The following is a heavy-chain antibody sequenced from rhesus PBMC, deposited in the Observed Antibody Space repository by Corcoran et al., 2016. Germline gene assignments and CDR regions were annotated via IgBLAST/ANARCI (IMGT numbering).Heavy chain of an antibody. V-gene: IGHV3-118*01. Sequence: EVQLVESGGGLVQPGGSLRLSCAAAGFTFSSSAMPWVRQAYGKGVEWVGRIRSKSNNYETGYAASVKGRFTISRDDSKTTAYLQMNSLKTEDMAVYYCARVGYSSGWYYFDYWGQGVLVTVSS. J-gene: IGHJ4*01. CDR3: ARVGYSSGWYYFDY. CDR2: IRSKSNNYET. D-gene: IGHD6-31*01. CDR1: GFTFSSSA.